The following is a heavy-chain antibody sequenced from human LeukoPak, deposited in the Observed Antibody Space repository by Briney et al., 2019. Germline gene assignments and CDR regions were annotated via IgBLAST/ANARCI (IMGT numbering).Heavy chain of an antibody. CDR3: AREDGYCSGGNCYSYFDS. CDR1: GFTFSSYS. CDR2: ISSSSSYI. Sequence: GGSLRLSCAASGFTFSSYSMNWVRQAPGKGLEWVSSISSSSSYIYYADSVKGRFTITRDNTRNSLFLQMYSLRAEDTAVYFCAREDGYCSGGNCYSYFDSWGQGTLVTVSS. V-gene: IGHV3-21*01. D-gene: IGHD2-15*01. J-gene: IGHJ4*02.